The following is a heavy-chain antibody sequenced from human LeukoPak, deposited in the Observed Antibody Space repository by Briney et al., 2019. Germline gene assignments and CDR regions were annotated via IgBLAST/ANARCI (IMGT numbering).Heavy chain of an antibody. CDR2: IIPIFGTA. J-gene: IGHJ6*03. Sequence: GASVKVSCKASGGTFSSYAISWVRQAPGQGLEWMGGIIPIFGTANYAQKFQGRVTITTDESTSTAYMELSSLRSEDTAVYYCARNASSSVSTDYYYYYYMDVWGKGTTVTVSS. CDR3: ARNASSSVSTDYYYYYYMDV. CDR1: GGTFSSYA. D-gene: IGHD3-22*01. V-gene: IGHV1-69*05.